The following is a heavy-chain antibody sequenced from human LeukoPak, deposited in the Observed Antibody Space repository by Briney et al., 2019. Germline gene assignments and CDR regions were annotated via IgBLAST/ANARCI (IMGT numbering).Heavy chain of an antibody. CDR2: IYYSGST. V-gene: IGHV4-39*01. CDR3: ARLPYYDSSGYPHYFDY. CDR1: GGSISSSSYY. D-gene: IGHD3-22*01. Sequence: PSETLSLTCTVSGGSISSSSYYWGWIRQPPGKGLEWIGSIYYSGSTYYNPSLKTRVTISVDTSKNQFSLKLSSVTAADTAVYYCARLPYYDSSGYPHYFDYWGQGTLVTVSS. J-gene: IGHJ4*02.